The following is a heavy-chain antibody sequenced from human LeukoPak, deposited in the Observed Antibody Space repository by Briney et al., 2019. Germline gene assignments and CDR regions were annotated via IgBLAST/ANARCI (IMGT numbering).Heavy chain of an antibody. V-gene: IGHV3-21*01. CDR3: ARSYYYDSGGDDAFDI. J-gene: IGHJ3*02. Sequence: GGSLRLSCAASGITLSSYNMNWVRQAPGKGLEWVSSISSSSSYIYYADSVKGRFTISRDNAKNSLYLQMNSLRAEDTAVYYCARSYYYDSGGDDAFDIWGQGTMVTVSS. CDR1: GITLSSYN. D-gene: IGHD3-22*01. CDR2: ISSSSSYI.